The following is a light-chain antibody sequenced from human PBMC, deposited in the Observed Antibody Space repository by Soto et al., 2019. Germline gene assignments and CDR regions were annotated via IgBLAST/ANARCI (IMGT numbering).Light chain of an antibody. Sequence: EIVLTQSPATLSLSPGETATLSCRVSQSVSNYLAWYQQKPGQAPRLLIYGVSNRATGIPARFSGSGSGTDFSLTISNLEPEDFAVYYCQQRSDWPRITFGQGTRLEIK. CDR3: QQRSDWPRIT. CDR1: QSVSNY. J-gene: IGKJ5*01. V-gene: IGKV3-11*01. CDR2: GVS.